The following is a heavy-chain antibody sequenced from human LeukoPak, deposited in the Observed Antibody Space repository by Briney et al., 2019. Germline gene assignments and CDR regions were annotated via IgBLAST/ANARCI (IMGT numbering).Heavy chain of an antibody. J-gene: IGHJ4*02. CDR2: IYPGDSDT. D-gene: IGHD2-8*02. CDR3: ARRSCSGGVCYPDY. Sequence: GEFLKISCKGSGDSFTNHWIGWVRQMPGKGLEWMGIIYPGDSDTRYSPSFQGQVTISADKSISTAYLQWSSLKASDTAIYYCARRSCSGGVCYPDYWGQGTLVTVSS. V-gene: IGHV5-51*01. CDR1: GDSFTNHW.